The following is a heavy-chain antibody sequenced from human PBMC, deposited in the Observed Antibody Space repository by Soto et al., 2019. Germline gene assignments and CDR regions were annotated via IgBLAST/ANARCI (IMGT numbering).Heavy chain of an antibody. D-gene: IGHD3-3*01. CDR2: ISGSGGST. V-gene: IGHV3-23*01. Sequence: PGGSLRLSCAASGFTFSSYAMSWVRQAPGKGLEWVSAISGSGGSTYYADSVKGRLTISRDNSKNTLYLQMNSLRAEDTAVYYCATGITIFGVVIIPYYYYATDVSGQGTTGTVSS. J-gene: IGHJ6*02. CDR3: ATGITIFGVVIIPYYYYATDV. CDR1: GFTFSSYA.